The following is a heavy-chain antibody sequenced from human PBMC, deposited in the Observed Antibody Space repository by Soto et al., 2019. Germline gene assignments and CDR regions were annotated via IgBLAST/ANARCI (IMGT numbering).Heavy chain of an antibody. J-gene: IGHJ4*02. D-gene: IGHD2-15*01. CDR3: AKGRGGSYYSALDY. Sequence: EVQLLESGGGLVQPGGSLRLSCAASGFSLNSYSTNWVRQAPGQGLEWVSGISDSGGSTYYADSVKGRFTISKDNSENTLYLQMDSLRAEDTAVYYCAKGRGGSYYSALDYWGQGTLVTVSS. CDR2: ISDSGGST. CDR1: GFSLNSYS. V-gene: IGHV3-23*01.